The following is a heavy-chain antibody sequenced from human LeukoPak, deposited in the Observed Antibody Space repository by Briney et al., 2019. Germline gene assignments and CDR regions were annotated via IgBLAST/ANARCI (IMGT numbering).Heavy chain of an antibody. J-gene: IGHJ4*02. D-gene: IGHD3-22*01. V-gene: IGHV3-33*01. CDR3: ARDGGSGYYYSFDY. CDR2: IWYDGSNK. CDR1: GFTFSSYG. Sequence: GRSLRLSCAASGFTFSSYGMHWVRQAPGKGLEWVAVIWYDGSNKYYADSVKGRFTISRDNSKNTLYLQMNSLRAEDTAVYYCARDGGSGYYYSFDYWGQGTLVTVSS.